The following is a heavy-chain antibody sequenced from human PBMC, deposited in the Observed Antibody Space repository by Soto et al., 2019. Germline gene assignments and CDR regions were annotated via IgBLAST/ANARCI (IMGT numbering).Heavy chain of an antibody. Sequence: SETLSLTCAVCGGSFSGYYWLGIRQAPGKGLEWVAEMNHSGGTNYKRSLKSRVTISVDKSKNQFYLKLSAVTAADTAVYYCVRGQFELYYYDSSVYPYLFSGGQGTRVTVS. CDR1: GGSFSGYY. V-gene: IGHV4-34*01. CDR3: VRGQFELYYYDSSVYPYLFS. J-gene: IGHJ4*02. CDR2: MNHSGGT. D-gene: IGHD3-22*01.